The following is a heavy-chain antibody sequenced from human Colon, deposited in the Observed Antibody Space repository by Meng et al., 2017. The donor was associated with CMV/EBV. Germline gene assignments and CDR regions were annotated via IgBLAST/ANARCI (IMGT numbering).Heavy chain of an antibody. V-gene: IGHV4-59*01. CDR2: IFYSGSS. D-gene: IGHD2-15*01. Sequence: GSLRLSCTVSGASFTRYYWSWIRQSPRNGLEWIGYIFYSGSSYYSPSFKSRVMMSVDMSKTQFSLRLTSVTAADTAVYYCARGAGYCSGDGCLKYHLDSWGQGMLVTVSS. J-gene: IGHJ4*02. CDR1: GASFTRYY. CDR3: ARGAGYCSGDGCLKYHLDS.